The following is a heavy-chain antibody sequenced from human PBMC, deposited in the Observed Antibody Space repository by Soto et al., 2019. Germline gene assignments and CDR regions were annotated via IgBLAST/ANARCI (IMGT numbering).Heavy chain of an antibody. J-gene: IGHJ6*02. CDR1: GYTFTSYG. CDR2: ISTYGNT. V-gene: IGHV1-18*04. D-gene: IGHD2-2*01. Sequence: ASVKVSCKASGYTFTSYGISWVRQAPGQGLEWMGWISTYGNTNYAQKFQGRVTMTTDTSTSTAYMEMRSLRSDDTAVYYCAREGGGEYTSWYYYYYGMDLWGQGTTVTVSS. CDR3: AREGGGEYTSWYYYYYGMDL.